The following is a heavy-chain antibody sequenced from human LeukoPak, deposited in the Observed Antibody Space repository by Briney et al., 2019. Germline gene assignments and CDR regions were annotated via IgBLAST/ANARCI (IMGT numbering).Heavy chain of an antibody. Sequence: SETLSLTCTVSGGSISSGSYYWSWIRQPAGKGLEWIGRIYTSGSTNYNPSLKSRDTISVDTSKNQFSLKLSSVTAADTAVYYCARSRAVTFDYWGQGTLVTVSS. J-gene: IGHJ4*02. D-gene: IGHD4-11*01. CDR3: ARSRAVTFDY. V-gene: IGHV4-61*02. CDR2: IYTSGST. CDR1: GGSISSGSYY.